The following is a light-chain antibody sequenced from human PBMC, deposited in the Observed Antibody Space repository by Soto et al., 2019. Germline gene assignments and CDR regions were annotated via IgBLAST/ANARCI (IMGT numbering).Light chain of an antibody. V-gene: IGLV1-44*01. Sequence: QSALTQPPSASGTPGQRVTISCSGSSSNIGSNAVNWYQQFPGTAPKLLIYTDNQRPSRVPDRFSGSKSGTSASLAISGLQSEDDADYFCAAWDGSLNAYVFGTGTKLTVL. J-gene: IGLJ1*01. CDR1: SSNIGSNA. CDR2: TDN. CDR3: AAWDGSLNAYV.